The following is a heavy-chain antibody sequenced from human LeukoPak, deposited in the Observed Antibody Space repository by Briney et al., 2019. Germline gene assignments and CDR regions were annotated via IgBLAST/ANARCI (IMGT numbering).Heavy chain of an antibody. V-gene: IGHV4-34*01. J-gene: IGHJ3*02. Sequence: PSETLSLTCAVYGGSLSGYYWSWIRQPPGKGLEWIGEINHSGSTNYNPSLKSRVTISVDTSKNQFSLKLSSVTAADTAVYYCARRYYYDSSGYYGALDIWGQGTMVTVSS. CDR2: INHSGST. CDR1: GGSLSGYY. CDR3: ARRYYYDSSGYYGALDI. D-gene: IGHD3-22*01.